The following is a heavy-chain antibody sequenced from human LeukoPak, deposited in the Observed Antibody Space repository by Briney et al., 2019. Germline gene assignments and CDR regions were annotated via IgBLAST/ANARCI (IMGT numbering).Heavy chain of an antibody. CDR2: IWYDGSNK. J-gene: IGHJ5*02. Sequence: GGSLRLSCAASGFTFSSYGMHWVRQAPGKRLEWVAVIWYDGSNKYYADSVKGRFTISRDNSKNTLYLQMNSLRAEDTAVYYCARDGRRVAAAGTWFDPWGQGTLVTVSS. D-gene: IGHD6-13*01. CDR3: ARDGRRVAAAGTWFDP. CDR1: GFTFSSYG. V-gene: IGHV3-33*01.